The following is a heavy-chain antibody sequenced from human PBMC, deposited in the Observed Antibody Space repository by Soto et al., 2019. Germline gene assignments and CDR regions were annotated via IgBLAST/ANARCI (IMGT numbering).Heavy chain of an antibody. CDR3: ARAPIMVRGVMWWFDP. J-gene: IGHJ5*02. CDR2: IIPIFGTA. CDR1: GGTFSSYA. Sequence: QVQLVQSGAEVKKPGSSVKVSCKASGGTFSSYAISWVRQAPGQGLEWMGGIIPIFGTANYAQKFQGRVTSTXAEXTXRAYMELSSLRSEDTAVYYCARAPIMVRGVMWWFDPWGQGTLVTVSS. D-gene: IGHD3-10*01. V-gene: IGHV1-69*05.